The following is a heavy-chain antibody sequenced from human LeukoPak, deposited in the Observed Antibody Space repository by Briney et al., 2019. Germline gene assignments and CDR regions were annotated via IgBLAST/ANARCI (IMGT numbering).Heavy chain of an antibody. CDR2: ISGDSIYI. D-gene: IGHD6-13*01. Sequence: GGSLRLSCAAAGFTFSSYSMNWVRQAPGRGLEWVSSISGDSIYIYYADSVRGRFTISRDNAKNSLYLQMNSLRAEDTAVYYCARDLGGSWFYYWGQGTLVTVSS. CDR1: GFTFSSYS. J-gene: IGHJ4*02. V-gene: IGHV3-21*01. CDR3: ARDLGGSWFYY.